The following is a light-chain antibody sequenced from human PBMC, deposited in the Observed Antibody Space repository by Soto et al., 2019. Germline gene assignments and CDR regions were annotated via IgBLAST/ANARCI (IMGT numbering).Light chain of an antibody. CDR2: GNS. V-gene: IGLV1-40*01. CDR1: SSDFAVYNY. Sequence: QSVVTQPASVSGSPGQSITISCTGTSSDFAVYNYVSWYQQLPGTAPKLLIYGNSNRPSGVPDRFSGSKSGTSASLAITGLQAEDEADYYCQSYDSSLSDYVFGTGTKVTVL. CDR3: QSYDSSLSDYV. J-gene: IGLJ1*01.